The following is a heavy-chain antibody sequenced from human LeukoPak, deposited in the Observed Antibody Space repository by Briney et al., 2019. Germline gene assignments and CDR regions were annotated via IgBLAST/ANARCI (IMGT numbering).Heavy chain of an antibody. Sequence: SETLSLTCTVSGGSISSSSYYWGWIRQPPGKGLEWIGSSYYSGSTYYNPSLKSRVTISVDTSKNQFSLKLSSVTAADTAVYYCARDYVLLWFGERRGTFDYWGQGTLVTVSS. V-gene: IGHV4-39*07. CDR3: ARDYVLLWFGERRGTFDY. CDR1: GGSISSSSYY. CDR2: SYYSGST. D-gene: IGHD3-10*01. J-gene: IGHJ4*02.